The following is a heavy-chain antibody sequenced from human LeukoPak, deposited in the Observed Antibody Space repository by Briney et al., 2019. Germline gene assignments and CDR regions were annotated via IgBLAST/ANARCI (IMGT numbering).Heavy chain of an antibody. CDR2: ISGSGGST. CDR3: ARDRGYCSGGSCYSPEAFDI. J-gene: IGHJ3*02. D-gene: IGHD2-15*01. CDR1: GFTFSSYA. Sequence: HPGGSLRLSCAASGFTFSSYAMSWVRQAPGKGLEWVSGISGSGGSTNYADSVKGRFTISRDNAKNSLYLQMNSLGAEDTAVYYCARDRGYCSGGSCYSPEAFDIWGQGTMVTVSS. V-gene: IGHV3-23*01.